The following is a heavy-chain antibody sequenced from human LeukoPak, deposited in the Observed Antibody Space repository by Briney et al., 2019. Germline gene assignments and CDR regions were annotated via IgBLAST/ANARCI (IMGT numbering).Heavy chain of an antibody. CDR2: IYYSGST. CDR1: GGSISSGGYY. V-gene: IGHV4-31*03. Sequence: SETLSLTCTVSGGSISSGGYYWTWIRQHPGKGLEWIGFIYYSGSTYYNPSLQSRVTISVDTSKNQFSLKLSSVTAADTAVYYCARGDLITGIPFLDYWGQGTLVTVSS. D-gene: IGHD2-2*02. CDR3: ARGDLITGIPFLDY. J-gene: IGHJ4*02.